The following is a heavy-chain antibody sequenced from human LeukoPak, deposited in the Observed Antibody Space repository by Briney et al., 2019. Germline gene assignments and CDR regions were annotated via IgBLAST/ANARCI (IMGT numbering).Heavy chain of an antibody. CDR1: GYTFTSYD. Sequence: ASVKVSRKASGYTFTSYDINWVRRATGQGLEWMGWMNPNSGNTGYAQKFQGRVTMTRNTSISTAYMELSSLRSEDTAVYYCARGGIRPVAAAANDYWGQGTLVTVSS. V-gene: IGHV1-8*01. J-gene: IGHJ4*02. CDR3: ARGGIRPVAAAANDY. D-gene: IGHD6-13*01. CDR2: MNPNSGNT.